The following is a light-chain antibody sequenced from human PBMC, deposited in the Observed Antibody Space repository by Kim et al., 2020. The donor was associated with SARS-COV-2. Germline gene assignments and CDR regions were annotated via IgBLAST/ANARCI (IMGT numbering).Light chain of an antibody. Sequence: ELTQPPSASGTPGQRVTISCSGSSSNIGSNTVNWYQQLPGTAPKLLIYSNNQRPSGVPDRFSGSKSGTSASLAISGLQSEDEADYYCAAWDDSLNGLWVFGGGTQLIVL. V-gene: IGLV1-44*01. CDR2: SNN. CDR1: SSNIGSNT. J-gene: IGLJ3*02. CDR3: AAWDDSLNGLWV.